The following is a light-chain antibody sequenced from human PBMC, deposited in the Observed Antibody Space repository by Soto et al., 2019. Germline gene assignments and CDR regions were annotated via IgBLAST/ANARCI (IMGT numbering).Light chain of an antibody. Sequence: EIVLTQSPATLSFSPGDRATLSCRASKSVGKYLAWYQQKPGQLHRLLISDVSNTAPSIPARFSGTGSGTDFTLTNRTLEPEAFAIYYCQQCRNLQTVGGRTTVDIK. CDR3: QQCRNLQT. J-gene: IGKJ4*01. V-gene: IGKV3-11*01. CDR1: KSVGKY. CDR2: DVS.